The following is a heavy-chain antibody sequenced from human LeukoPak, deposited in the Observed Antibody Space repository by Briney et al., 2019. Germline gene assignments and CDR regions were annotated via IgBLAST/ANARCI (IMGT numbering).Heavy chain of an antibody. D-gene: IGHD2-8*01. J-gene: IGHJ6*03. CDR3: ARANGGYDMDV. V-gene: IGHV4-34*01. CDR2: INHSGST. Sequence: PSETLSLTCAVYGGSFSGYYWSWIRQPPGKGLEWIGEINHSGSTNYNPSLKSRVTISVDTSKNQFSLKLSSVTAADTAVYYCARANGGYDMDVWGKGTTVTISS. CDR1: GGSFSGYY.